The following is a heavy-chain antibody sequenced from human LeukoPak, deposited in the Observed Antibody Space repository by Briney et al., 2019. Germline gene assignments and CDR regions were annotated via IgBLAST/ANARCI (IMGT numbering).Heavy chain of an antibody. D-gene: IGHD3-10*01. J-gene: IGHJ5*02. V-gene: IGHV4-38-2*02. CDR2: MYYTGSA. CDR3: ASHYYYGAGSYYNRWFDP. CDR1: GYSISSGYY. Sequence: SETLSLTCTVSGYSISSGYYWGWIRQPPGKGLECIGTMYYTGSAYYNPSLKSRVTISVDTSKNQFSLKLSSVTAADTAVYYCASHYYYGAGSYYNRWFDPWGQGTLVTVSS.